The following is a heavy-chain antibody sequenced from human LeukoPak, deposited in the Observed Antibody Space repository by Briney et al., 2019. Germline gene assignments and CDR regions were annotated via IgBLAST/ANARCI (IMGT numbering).Heavy chain of an antibody. J-gene: IGHJ4*02. D-gene: IGHD2-15*01. V-gene: IGHV4-34*01. CDR2: INHSGST. CDR3: ARGYCSGGSCSRFDY. Sequence: PSETLSLTCAVYGGSFSGYYWSWIRQPPGKGLEWIGEINHSGSTNYNPSLKSRVTISVDTSKNQFSLKLSSVTAADTAVYYCARGYCSGGSCSRFDYWGQGTPVTVSS. CDR1: GGSFSGYY.